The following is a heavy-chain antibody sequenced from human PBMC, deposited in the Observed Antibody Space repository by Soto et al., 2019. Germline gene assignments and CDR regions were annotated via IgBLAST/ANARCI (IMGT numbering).Heavy chain of an antibody. CDR2: VNSDGSTT. CDR1: GFTFSNYW. V-gene: IGHV3-74*01. D-gene: IGHD3-16*01. J-gene: IGHJ6*02. Sequence: PGGSLRLSCAASGFTFSNYWMHWVRQAPGKGLVWVSRVNSDGSTTYYADSVKGRFTISRDNAKNTLHLQMNRLGAEDTAVYYCASNYAYAEGYYYYGIDVWGQGTTVTVSS. CDR3: ASNYAYAEGYYYYGIDV.